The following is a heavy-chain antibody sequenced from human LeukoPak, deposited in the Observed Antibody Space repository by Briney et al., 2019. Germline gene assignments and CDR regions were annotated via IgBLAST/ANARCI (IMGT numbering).Heavy chain of an antibody. CDR2: IGSSGINT. V-gene: IGHV3-23*01. D-gene: IGHD6-13*01. CDR3: AKLLTAGGSDY. J-gene: IGHJ4*02. Sequence: GGSLRLSCAASGFTFSSYDMSWVRPAPGKRLEWVSSIGSSGINTYYADSVKGRFTVSRDNSKNTMYLQMNSLRAEDTAVYYCAKLLTAGGSDYWGQGSLVTVSS. CDR1: GFTFSSYD.